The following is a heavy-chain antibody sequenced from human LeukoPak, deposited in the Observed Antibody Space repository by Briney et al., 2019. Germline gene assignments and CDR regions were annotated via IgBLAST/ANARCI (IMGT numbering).Heavy chain of an antibody. CDR2: IYHSGST. V-gene: IGHV4-30-2*01. CDR3: ARGLRYYGSGSYTHFHC. Sequence: PSETLSLTCAVSGGSITNGAYSWSWIRQPPGKGLEWIGYIYHSGSTYYNPSLKSRVTISLDRSKNQFSLNVTSVTAADTAVYYCARGLRYYGSGSYTHFHCWGQGRLVTVSS. CDR1: GGSITNGAYS. D-gene: IGHD3-10*01. J-gene: IGHJ4*02.